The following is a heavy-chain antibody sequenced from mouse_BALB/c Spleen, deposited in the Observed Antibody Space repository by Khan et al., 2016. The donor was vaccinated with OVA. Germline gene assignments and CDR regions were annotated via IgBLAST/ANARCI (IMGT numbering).Heavy chain of an antibody. CDR2: ISYSGNT. Sequence: EVKLLESGPGLVKPSQSLSLTCTVTGYSITTDYAWNWIRQFPENKLEWMGFISYSGNTKYNPSLKSRISITRDTSKNQFFLQLKSVTTEDTARYYCARVYGGDFDYGGQGTTLTVSS. D-gene: IGHD1-1*01. J-gene: IGHJ2*01. CDR1: GYSITTDYA. V-gene: IGHV3-2*02. CDR3: ARVYGGDFDY.